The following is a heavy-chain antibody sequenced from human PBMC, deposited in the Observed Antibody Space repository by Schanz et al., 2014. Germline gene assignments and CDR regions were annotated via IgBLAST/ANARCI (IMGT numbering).Heavy chain of an antibody. Sequence: QVQLVQSGAEVKKPGASVKVSCKASGYTFSSYGITWVRQAPGQGLEWLGWISGSNGNTNYTQKFQGRVTMTRDTSTSTVYMELSSLRSEDTAVYYCARDGVDAAAGGNYWGQGTLVTVSS. D-gene: IGHD6-13*01. J-gene: IGHJ4*02. CDR3: ARDGVDAAAGGNY. CDR2: ISGSNGNT. V-gene: IGHV1-18*01. CDR1: GYTFSSYG.